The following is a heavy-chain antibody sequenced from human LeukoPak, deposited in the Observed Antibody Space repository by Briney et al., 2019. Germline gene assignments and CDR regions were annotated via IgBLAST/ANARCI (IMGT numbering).Heavy chain of an antibody. CDR2: IYSGGST. CDR1: GFTVSSNY. V-gene: IGHV3-66*01. Sequence: PGGSLRLSCAASGFTVSSNYMSWVRQAPGKGLEWVPVIYSGGSTYYADSVKGRFTISRDNSKNTLYLQMNSLRAEDTAVYYCARENDYDIPSQAFDIWGQGTMVTVSS. CDR3: ARENDYDIPSQAFDI. J-gene: IGHJ3*02. D-gene: IGHD3-9*01.